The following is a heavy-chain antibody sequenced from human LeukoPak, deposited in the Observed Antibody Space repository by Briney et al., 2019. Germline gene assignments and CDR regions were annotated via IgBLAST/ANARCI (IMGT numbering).Heavy chain of an antibody. CDR1: GFTFSSYS. V-gene: IGHV4-34*01. CDR3: ARLMGSGWPPFDY. Sequence: GSLRLSRAASGFTFSSYSMNWVRQAPGKGLEWIGEINHSGSTNYNPSLKSRVTISVDTSKNQFSLKLSSVTAADTAVYYCARLMGSGWPPFDYWGQGTLVTVPS. CDR2: INHSGST. J-gene: IGHJ4*02. D-gene: IGHD6-19*01.